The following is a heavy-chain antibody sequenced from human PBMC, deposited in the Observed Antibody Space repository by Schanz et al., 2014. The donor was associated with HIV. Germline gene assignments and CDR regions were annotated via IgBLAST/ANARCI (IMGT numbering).Heavy chain of an antibody. D-gene: IGHD3-10*01. Sequence: EVQLLESGGGLEQPGGSLRLSCAASGFNFNNYAMTWVRQAPGKRLEWVANIKQDESEKYYADSVKGRFTISRDNSKNTLYLQMNSLRAEDTSVYYCARGFQGFDYWGQGTLVTVSS. CDR1: GFNFNNYA. CDR3: ARGFQGFDY. J-gene: IGHJ4*02. V-gene: IGHV3-7*01. CDR2: IKQDESEK.